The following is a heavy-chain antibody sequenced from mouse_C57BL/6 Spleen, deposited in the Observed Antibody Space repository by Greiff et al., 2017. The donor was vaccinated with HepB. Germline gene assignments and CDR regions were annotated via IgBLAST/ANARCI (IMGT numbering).Heavy chain of an antibody. CDR1: GFNIKDYY. CDR3: ASDSSGYGFAY. CDR2: IDPEDGET. D-gene: IGHD3-2*02. V-gene: IGHV14-2*01. Sequence: EVQLVESGAELVKSGASVKLSCTASGFNIKDYYMHWVKQRTEQGLEWIGRIDPEDGETKYAPKFQGKATITADTSSNTAYLQLSSLTSEDTAVYYCASDSSGYGFAYWGQGTLVTVSA. J-gene: IGHJ3*01.